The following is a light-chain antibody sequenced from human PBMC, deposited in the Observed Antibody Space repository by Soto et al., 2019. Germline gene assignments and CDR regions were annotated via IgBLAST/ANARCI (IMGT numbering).Light chain of an antibody. J-gene: IGKJ2*01. Sequence: DIQMTQSPSSLSASVGDRVTITCRASQSISSYLNWYQQKPGKAPKLLIYAASSLQSGVPSRFSGSGSGTDFTLTISSLQPEDFETYYCQQSYRTPYTFGKGTKLEIK. V-gene: IGKV1-39*01. CDR1: QSISSY. CDR3: QQSYRTPYT. CDR2: AAS.